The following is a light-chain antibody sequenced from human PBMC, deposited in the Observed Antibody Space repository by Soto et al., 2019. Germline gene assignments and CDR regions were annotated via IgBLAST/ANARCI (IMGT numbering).Light chain of an antibody. CDR3: CSFAGSSTYV. CDR1: NSDVGSYNL. CDR2: EGS. J-gene: IGLJ1*01. Sequence: QSVLTQPASVSGSPGQSITISCTGTNSDVGSYNLVSWYQHHPGKAPKLMIYEGSKRPSGVSNRFSGSKSGNTASLTISGLQAEDEADYYCCSFAGSSTYVFGTGTKVTVL. V-gene: IGLV2-23*01.